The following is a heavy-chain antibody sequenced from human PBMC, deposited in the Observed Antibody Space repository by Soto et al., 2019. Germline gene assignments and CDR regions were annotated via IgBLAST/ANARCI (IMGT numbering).Heavy chain of an antibody. Sequence: QVHLQQSGPGLVKPSQTLSLTCAISGDSVSDNSAAWNWTRQSPSGGLEWLGRTYYRSKWYNDYAVSVKSRITINPDTSKNQFSLQLNSVTPEDTAVYYCARVTTTVTTNWFDPWGQGTLVTVSS. CDR3: ARVTTTVTTNWFDP. CDR2: TYYRSKWYN. V-gene: IGHV6-1*01. D-gene: IGHD4-17*01. J-gene: IGHJ5*02. CDR1: GDSVSDNSAA.